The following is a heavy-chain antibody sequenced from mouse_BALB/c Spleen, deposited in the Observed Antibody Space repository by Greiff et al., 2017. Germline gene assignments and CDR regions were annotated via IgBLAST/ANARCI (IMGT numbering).Heavy chain of an antibody. CDR1: GYSITSDYA. Sequence: VQLQQSGPGLVKPSQSLSLTCTVTGYSITSDYAWNWIRQFPGNKLEWMGYISYSGSTSYNPSLKSRISITRDTSKNQFFLQLNSVTTEDTATYYCARGGDGNHYAMDYWGQGTSVTVSS. CDR3: ARGGDGNHYAMDY. D-gene: IGHD2-1*01. CDR2: ISYSGST. V-gene: IGHV3-2*02. J-gene: IGHJ4*01.